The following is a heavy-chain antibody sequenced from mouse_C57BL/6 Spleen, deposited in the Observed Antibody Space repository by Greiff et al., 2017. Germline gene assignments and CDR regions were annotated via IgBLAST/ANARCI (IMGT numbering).Heavy chain of an antibody. CDR2: INPNNGGT. CDR1: GYTFTDYN. D-gene: IGHD2-2*01. J-gene: IGHJ3*01. Sequence: VQLQQSGPELVKPGASVKMSCKASGYTFTDYNMHWVKQSHGKSLEWIGYINPNNGGTSYNQKFKGKATLTVNKSSSTAYMELRSLTSEDSAVYYCARPIYYGYDGAWFAYWGQGTLVTVSA. V-gene: IGHV1-22*01. CDR3: ARPIYYGYDGAWFAY.